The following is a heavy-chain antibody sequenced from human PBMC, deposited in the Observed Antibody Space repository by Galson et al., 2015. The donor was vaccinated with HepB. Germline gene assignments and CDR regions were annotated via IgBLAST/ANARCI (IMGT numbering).Heavy chain of an antibody. V-gene: IGHV1-2*02. J-gene: IGHJ4*02. CDR1: GYTFTGYY. Sequence: SVKVSCKASGYTFTGYYMHWVRQAPGQGLEWMGWINPNSGGTNYAQKFQGRVTMTRDTSISTAYMELSRLRSDDTAVYYCARIGSAQNYVWGSNPIDYWGQGTLVTVSS. CDR3: ARIGSAQNYVWGSNPIDY. D-gene: IGHD3-16*02. CDR2: INPNSGGT.